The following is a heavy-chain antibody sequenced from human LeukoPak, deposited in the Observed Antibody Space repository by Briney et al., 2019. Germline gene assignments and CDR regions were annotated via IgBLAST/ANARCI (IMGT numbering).Heavy chain of an antibody. CDR3: AKDDSRGIMTMIVVVSHFDS. CDR1: GFTFRRYA. D-gene: IGHD3-22*01. CDR2: ISGSGGKT. J-gene: IGHJ4*02. Sequence: GGSLRLSCAASGFTFRRYAMSWVRQAPGKGLEWVSGISGSGGKTEYADSVKGRFTISRDNLKNTLYLQMNTLRAEDTAIYYCAKDDSRGIMTMIVVVSHFDSWGQGTLVTVSS. V-gene: IGHV3-23*01.